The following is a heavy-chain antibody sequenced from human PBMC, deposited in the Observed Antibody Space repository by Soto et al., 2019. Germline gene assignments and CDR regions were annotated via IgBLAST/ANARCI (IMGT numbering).Heavy chain of an antibody. CDR2: IIPIFGTA. CDR1: GGTFSSYA. Sequence: QVQLVQSGAEVKKPGSSVKVSCKASGGTFSSYAISWVRQAPGQGLEWMGGIIPIFGTANYAQKFQGRVRITADESTSTAYMELSSLRSEDTAVYYCARRYCSSTSCYRGWFDPWGQGTLVTVSS. CDR3: ARRYCSSTSCYRGWFDP. D-gene: IGHD2-2*01. J-gene: IGHJ5*02. V-gene: IGHV1-69*01.